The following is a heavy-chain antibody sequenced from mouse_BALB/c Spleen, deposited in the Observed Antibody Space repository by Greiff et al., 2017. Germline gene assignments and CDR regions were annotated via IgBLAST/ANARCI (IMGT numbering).Heavy chain of an antibody. J-gene: IGHJ2*01. D-gene: IGHD1-1*01. V-gene: IGHV2-6-5*01. Sequence: LSISKDNSKSQVFLKMNSLQTDDTAMYYCAKHRYYYGSSLDYWGQGTTLTVSS. CDR3: AKHRYYYGSSLDY.